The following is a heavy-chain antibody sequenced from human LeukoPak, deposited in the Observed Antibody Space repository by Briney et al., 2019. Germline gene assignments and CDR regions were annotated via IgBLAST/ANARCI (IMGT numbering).Heavy chain of an antibody. D-gene: IGHD3-22*01. CDR2: IIPIFGTA. Sequence: GSSVKVSCKASGGTFSSYAISWVRQAPGQGLEWMGGIIPIFGTANYAQKFQGRVTITADESTSTAYMELSGLRSEDTAVYYCARDLSDSSGSKAFDIWGQGTMVTVSS. CDR3: ARDLSDSSGSKAFDI. V-gene: IGHV1-69*01. J-gene: IGHJ3*02. CDR1: GGTFSSYA.